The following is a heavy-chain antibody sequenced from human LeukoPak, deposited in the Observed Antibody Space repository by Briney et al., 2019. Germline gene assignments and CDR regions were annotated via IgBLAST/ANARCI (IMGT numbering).Heavy chain of an antibody. CDR3: AGPKDSVVAAGAFDS. J-gene: IGHJ3*02. D-gene: IGHD2-2*01. V-gene: IGHV1-69*13. CDR1: GGTFSSYA. Sequence: SVKVSCKASGGTFSSYAISWVRQAPGPGLEWMGGIIPIFGTANYAQKFQGRVTITADESTSTAYMEVSSLRSEDTAVYYCAGPKDSVVAAGAFDSWGQGTMVTVSS. CDR2: IIPIFGTA.